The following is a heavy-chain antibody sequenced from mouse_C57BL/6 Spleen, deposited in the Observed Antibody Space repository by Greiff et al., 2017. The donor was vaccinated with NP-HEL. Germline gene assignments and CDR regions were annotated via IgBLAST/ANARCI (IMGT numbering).Heavy chain of an antibody. J-gene: IGHJ2*01. CDR3: ARSGDYGDFDY. V-gene: IGHV1-82*01. D-gene: IGHD2-4*01. CDR1: GYAFSSSW. CDR2: IYPGDGDT. Sequence: VKLQESGPELVKPGASVKISCKASGYAFSSSWMNWVKQRPGKGLEWIGRIYPGDGDTNYNGKFKGTATLTADKSSSTAYMQLSSLTSEDSAVYFCARSGDYGDFDYWGQGTTLTVSS.